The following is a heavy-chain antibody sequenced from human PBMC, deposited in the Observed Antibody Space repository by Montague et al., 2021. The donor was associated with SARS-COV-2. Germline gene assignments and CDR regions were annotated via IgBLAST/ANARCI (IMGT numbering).Heavy chain of an antibody. CDR3: ARGDTGAPGPPFDS. J-gene: IGHJ4*02. V-gene: IGHV4-34*01. D-gene: IGHD5-18*01. CDR1: GGSFSGYY. Sequence: SETLSLTCVVYGGSFSGYYWSWIRQPPGKGLEWIGEIKDNGFTSYNPSLKSRITISVDTSKNHFSLKLSSVTAADTAVYYCARGDTGAPGPPFDSWGQGTLVTVSS. CDR2: IKDNGFT.